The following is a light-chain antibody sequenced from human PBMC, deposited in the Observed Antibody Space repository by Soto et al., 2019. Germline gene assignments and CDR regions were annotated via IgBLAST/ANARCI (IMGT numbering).Light chain of an antibody. CDR2: EVS. CDR1: SSDVGGYNY. V-gene: IGLV2-14*01. Sequence: QSALTQPASVSGSPGQSITISCTGTSSDVGGYNYVSWYQQQPGKAPKLMIYEVSNRPSGVSNRFSGSKSGNTASLTISGLQAEEEADYYCSSYTSSSTLDVVFGGGTKLTVL. J-gene: IGLJ2*01. CDR3: SSYTSSSTLDVV.